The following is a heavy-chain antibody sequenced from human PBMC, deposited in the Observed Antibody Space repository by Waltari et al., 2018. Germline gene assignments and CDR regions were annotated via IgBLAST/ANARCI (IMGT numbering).Heavy chain of an antibody. CDR2: INNRGST. Sequence: QVQLQQWGAGLLKPSETLALTCASYSRSSSGYWSVIRQSPGKGLEWIGEINNRGSTNYNPSLKSRVTISRDASKNQISLKLTSVTAADTAVYYCARNGFYCIDYWGQGTLVTVSS. CDR3: ARNGFYCIDY. CDR1: SRSSSGY. J-gene: IGHJ4*02. D-gene: IGHD2-15*01. V-gene: IGHV4-34*01.